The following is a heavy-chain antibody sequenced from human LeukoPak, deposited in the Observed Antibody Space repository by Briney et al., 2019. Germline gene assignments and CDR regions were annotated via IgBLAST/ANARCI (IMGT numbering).Heavy chain of an antibody. CDR3: ARLFGDTAMVIDY. CDR2: IYYSGST. V-gene: IGHV4-59*08. CDR1: GGSISSYY. Sequence: SETLSLTCTVSGGSISSYYRSWIRQPPGKGLEWIGYIYYSGSTNYNPSLKSRVTISVDTSKNQFSLKLSSVTAADTAVYYCARLFGDTAMVIDYWGQGTLVTVSS. J-gene: IGHJ4*02. D-gene: IGHD5-18*01.